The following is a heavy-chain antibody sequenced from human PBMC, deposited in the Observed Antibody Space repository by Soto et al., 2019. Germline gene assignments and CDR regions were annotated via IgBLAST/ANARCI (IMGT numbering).Heavy chain of an antibody. CDR2: MNPNSGNT. Sequence: QVQLVQSGAKVKKPGASVKVSCKASGYTFTSYDINWVRQATGQGLEWMGWMNPNSGNTGYAQKFQGRVTMTRNTSISTAYMALSSLRSEDTAVYYCARWPDGYYYYGMDVWGQGTTVTVSS. CDR1: GYTFTSYD. J-gene: IGHJ6*02. V-gene: IGHV1-8*01. CDR3: ARWPDGYYYYGMDV.